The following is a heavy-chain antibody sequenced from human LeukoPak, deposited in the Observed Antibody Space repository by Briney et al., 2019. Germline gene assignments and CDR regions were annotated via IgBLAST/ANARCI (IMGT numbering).Heavy chain of an antibody. J-gene: IGHJ5*02. D-gene: IGHD4-17*01. CDR2: IYSSGST. CDR3: AREDYGDGNWFDP. V-gene: IGHV4-4*07. Sequence: SETLSLTCTVSGGSIRSYYWAWIRQPAGKGLEWIGRIYSSGSTNYNPSLKSQVIMSVDTSKNQFSLKLSSVTAADTAVYYCAREDYGDGNWFDPWGQGTLVTVSS. CDR1: GGSIRSYY.